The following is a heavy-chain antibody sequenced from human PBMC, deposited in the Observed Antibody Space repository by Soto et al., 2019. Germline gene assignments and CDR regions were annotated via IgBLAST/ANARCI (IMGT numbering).Heavy chain of an antibody. Sequence: ALVKVSGKASGGTFSSYAISWVRQAPGQGLEWMGGIIPIFGTANYAQKFQGRVTITADESTSTAYMELSSLRSEDTAVYYCARGLVNSGSYLGYDAFDIWGQGTMVTVSS. CDR3: ARGLVNSGSYLGYDAFDI. J-gene: IGHJ3*02. D-gene: IGHD1-26*01. CDR2: IIPIFGTA. V-gene: IGHV1-69*13. CDR1: GGTFSSYA.